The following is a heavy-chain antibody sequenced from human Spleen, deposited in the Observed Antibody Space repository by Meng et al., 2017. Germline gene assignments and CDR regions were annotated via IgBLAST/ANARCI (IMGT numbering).Heavy chain of an antibody. J-gene: IGHJ3*02. CDR3: AGARISWNIGAFDI. V-gene: IGHV3-21*01. CDR2: ITSTGSAE. Sequence: GGSLRLSCAASGFTFSSYNINWVRQAPGKGLEWVSAITSTGSAEYCADSVKGRFTMYRDNAKNSVYLEMNSLRGEDTAVYYCAGARISWNIGAFDIWGQGTMVTVSS. D-gene: IGHD3-9*01. CDR1: GFTFSSYN.